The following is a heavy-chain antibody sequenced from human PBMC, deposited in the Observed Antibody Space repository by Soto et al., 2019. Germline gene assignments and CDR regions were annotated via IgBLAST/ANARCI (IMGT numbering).Heavy chain of an antibody. J-gene: IGHJ6*02. Sequence: GGSLRLSCAASGFTFSNYGLHWVRQAPGKGLEWVAVISYDGDNKYYADSVKGRFTISRDNSKNTLYLQMNSLRPEDTAVYYCAKDIALVRGVIIDMDVWGQGTTVTVSS. CDR1: GFTFSNYG. CDR2: ISYDGDNK. D-gene: IGHD3-10*01. CDR3: AKDIALVRGVIIDMDV. V-gene: IGHV3-30*18.